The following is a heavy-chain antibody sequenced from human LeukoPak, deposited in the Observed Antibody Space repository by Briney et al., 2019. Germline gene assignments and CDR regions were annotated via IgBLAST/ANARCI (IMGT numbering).Heavy chain of an antibody. D-gene: IGHD6-19*01. Sequence: GGSLRLSCAASGFTFSSYAMHWVRQAPGKGLEWVAVISYDGSNKYYADSVKGRFTISRDNSKNTLYLQMNSLRAEDTAVYYCARVIVGGWRFDYWGQGTLVTVSS. V-gene: IGHV3-30-3*01. CDR3: ARVIVGGWRFDY. CDR2: ISYDGSNK. CDR1: GFTFSSYA. J-gene: IGHJ4*02.